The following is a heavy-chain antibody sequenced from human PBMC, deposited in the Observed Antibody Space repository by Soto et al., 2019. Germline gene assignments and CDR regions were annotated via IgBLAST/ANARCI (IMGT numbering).Heavy chain of an antibody. CDR3: ARDRHVVVPAARFGY. V-gene: IGHV3-33*01. J-gene: IGHJ4*02. CDR1: GFTFSSYG. D-gene: IGHD2-2*01. Sequence: QVQLVESGGGVVQPGRSLRLSCAASGFTFSSYGMHWVRQAPGKGLERVAVIWYDGRNKYYLDSVKGRFTISRDNSKITRYMHMNSLRAEDTAVYYFARDRHVVVPAARFGYWGQGTLVTVSS. CDR2: IWYDGRNK.